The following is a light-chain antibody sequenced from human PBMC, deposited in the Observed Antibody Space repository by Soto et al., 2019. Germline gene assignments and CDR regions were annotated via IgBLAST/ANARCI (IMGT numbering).Light chain of an antibody. CDR1: HSVSSR. J-gene: IGKJ4*01. CDR3: QHYANWPLT. V-gene: IGKV3-15*01. Sequence: EIVMTQSPATLSVSPGERATLSCRASHSVSSRLAWYQQRPGQAPRLLIYGASTRATDLPGRFSGSGSGTEFTLTISSLQSEDFAVYYCQHYANWPLTFGGGTKVEIK. CDR2: GAS.